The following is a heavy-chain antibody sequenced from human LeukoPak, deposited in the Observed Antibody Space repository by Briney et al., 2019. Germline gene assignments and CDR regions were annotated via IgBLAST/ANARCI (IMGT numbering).Heavy chain of an antibody. V-gene: IGHV3-73*01. CDR2: VRSKAHNYAT. CDR1: GFNFSGSA. CDR3: VPIPADY. Sequence: GGSLRLSCAASGFNFSGSAMHWVRQASGQGLEWVGRVRSKAHNYATAYAASVKGRFTISGDDSKNTADLQMNSLKNEDTAVYYCVPIPADYWGQGTLVIVSS. J-gene: IGHJ4*02. D-gene: IGHD2-2*02.